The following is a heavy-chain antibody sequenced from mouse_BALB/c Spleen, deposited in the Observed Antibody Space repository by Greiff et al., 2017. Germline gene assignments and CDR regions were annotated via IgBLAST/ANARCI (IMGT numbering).Heavy chain of an antibody. V-gene: IGHV5-6*01. J-gene: IGHJ2*01. D-gene: IGHD2-4*01. CDR3: ARQTMITTWDY. CDR2: ISSGGSYT. CDR1: GFTFSSYG. Sequence: VQRVESGGDLVKPGGSLKLSCAASGFTFSSYGMSWVRQTPDKRLEWVATISSGGSYTYYPDSVKGRFTISRDNAKNTLYLQMSSLKSEDTAMYYCARQTMITTWDYWGQGTTLTVSS.